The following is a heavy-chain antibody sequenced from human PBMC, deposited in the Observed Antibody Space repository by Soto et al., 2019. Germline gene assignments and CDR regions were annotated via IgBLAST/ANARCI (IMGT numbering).Heavy chain of an antibody. CDR3: AIKSGTYYADYGMDV. CDR1: GFTFNNYV. D-gene: IGHD1-26*01. J-gene: IGHJ6*02. Sequence: PGGSLRLSCAGSGFTFNNYVMSWVRQAPGKGLEWVSIISGSADSTYYADSVKGRFTISRDNFKNTLYLQTNSLGAEDTAVYYCAIKSGTYYADYGMDVWGQGTTVTVSS. CDR2: ISGSADST. V-gene: IGHV3-23*01.